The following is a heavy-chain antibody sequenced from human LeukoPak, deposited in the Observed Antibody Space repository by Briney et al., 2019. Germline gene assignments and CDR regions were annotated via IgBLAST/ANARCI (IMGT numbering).Heavy chain of an antibody. CDR3: AKLGCSSTSCYHI. CDR2: IRYDGSNK. CDR1: GFTFSSYG. V-gene: IGHV3-30*02. D-gene: IGHD2-2*01. J-gene: IGHJ3*02. Sequence: GGSLRLSCAASGFTFSSYGMHWVRQAPGKGLEWVAFIRYDGSNKYYANSVKGRFTISTDNSKNTLYLQMNSLRAEDPAVYYCAKLGCSSTSCYHIWGQGTMVTVSS.